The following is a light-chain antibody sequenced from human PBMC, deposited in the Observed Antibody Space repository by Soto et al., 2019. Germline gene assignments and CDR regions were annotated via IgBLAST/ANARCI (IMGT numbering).Light chain of an antibody. V-gene: IGKV1-5*03. CDR2: KAS. CDR3: QQYNSHSET. CDR1: QSISSW. Sequence: DIQMTQSPSTLSASVGDRVTITCRASQSISSWLAWYQQKPGKAPKLLIYKASNLQSGVPSRFSGSASGTEFTLTISSLQPDDFATYYCQQYNSHSETFGQGTKLEIK. J-gene: IGKJ2*01.